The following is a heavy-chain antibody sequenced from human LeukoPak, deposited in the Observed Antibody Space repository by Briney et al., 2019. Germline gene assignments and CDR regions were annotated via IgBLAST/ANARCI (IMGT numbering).Heavy chain of an antibody. D-gene: IGHD3-9*01. J-gene: IGHJ4*02. CDR1: GFTFGDYA. CDR2: IRSKAYGGTT. CDR3: TRVLLRYFDWSVYYFDY. V-gene: IGHV3-49*04. Sequence: GGSLRLSCTASGFTFGDYAMSWVRQAPGKGLEWVGFIRSKAYGGTTEYAASVKGRFTISRDDSKSIAYLQMNSLKTKDTAVYYCTRVLLRYFDWSVYYFDYWGQGTLVTVSS.